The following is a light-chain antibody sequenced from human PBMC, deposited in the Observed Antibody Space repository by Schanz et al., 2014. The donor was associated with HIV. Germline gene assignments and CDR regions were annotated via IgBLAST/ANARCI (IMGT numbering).Light chain of an antibody. CDR2: DVS. V-gene: IGLV2-14*03. CDR3: SSYTSSSTVL. CDR1: NSDIGGFNF. Sequence: QSALTQPAFVSGSPGQSITISCTGTNSDIGGFNFVSWYQQLPGKVPKLMIYDVSNRASGVSNRFSGSKSGNTASLTISGLQAEDETDYYCSSYTSSSTVLLGGGTKLTVL. J-gene: IGLJ2*01.